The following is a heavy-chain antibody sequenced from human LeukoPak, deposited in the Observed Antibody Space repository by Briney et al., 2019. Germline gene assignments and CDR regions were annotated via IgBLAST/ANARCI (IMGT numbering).Heavy chain of an antibody. CDR2: INHSGST. J-gene: IGHJ2*01. V-gene: IGHV4-34*01. CDR1: GGSFSGYY. Sequence: SETLSLTCAVYGGSFSGYYWSWIRQPPGNGLEWIGEINHSGSTNYNPSLKSRVTISVDTSKNQFSLKLSSVTAADTAVYYCASQGYHYGPWYFDLWGRGTLVTVSS. D-gene: IGHD3-10*01. CDR3: ASQGYHYGPWYFDL.